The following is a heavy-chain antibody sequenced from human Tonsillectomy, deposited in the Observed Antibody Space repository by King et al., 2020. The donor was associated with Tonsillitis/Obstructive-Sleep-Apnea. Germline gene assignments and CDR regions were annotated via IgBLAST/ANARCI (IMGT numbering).Heavy chain of an antibody. CDR3: TTGSLTVETCADDH. CDR2: IRSKSDGGKA. CDR1: GFTFTNAW. Sequence: VQLVESGGGLVKPGGSLRLSCAASGFTFTNAWLSWIRQAPGKGLEWVGRIRSKSDGGKADHAGPVKGRFTISRDDPKNTLYLQLNSLKTEDTAVYYCTTGSLTVETCADDHWGQGTLVIVSS. J-gene: IGHJ4*02. D-gene: IGHD4-23*01. V-gene: IGHV3-15*01.